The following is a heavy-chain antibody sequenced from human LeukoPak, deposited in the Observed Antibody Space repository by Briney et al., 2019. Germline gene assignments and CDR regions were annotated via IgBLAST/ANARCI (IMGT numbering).Heavy chain of an antibody. J-gene: IGHJ4*02. CDR3: ASGERGYSYGPLDY. D-gene: IGHD5-18*01. Sequence: SETLSLTCTVSGGSIRRYYWSWIRQPPGKGLEWIGYIFYAGSTTYNPSLKSRVTLSIDTSKNQFSLKLNSVTAADTAVYYCASGERGYSYGPLDYWGQGTLVTVSS. CDR2: IFYAGST. V-gene: IGHV4-59*08. CDR1: GGSIRRYY.